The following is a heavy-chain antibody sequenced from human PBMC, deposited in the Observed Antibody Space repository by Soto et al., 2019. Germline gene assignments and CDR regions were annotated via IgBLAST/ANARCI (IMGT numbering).Heavy chain of an antibody. CDR3: ARNPTGYYDAGSNFDY. CDR1: GGSISSGDYY. Sequence: PSETLSLTCTVSGGSISSGDYYWSWIRQPPGKGLEWIGYIYYSGSTYYNPSLKSRVTISVDTSKNQFSLKLSSVTAADTAVYYCARNPTGYYDAGSNFDYWGQGTLVTVSS. D-gene: IGHD3-22*01. CDR2: IYYSGST. J-gene: IGHJ4*02. V-gene: IGHV4-30-4*01.